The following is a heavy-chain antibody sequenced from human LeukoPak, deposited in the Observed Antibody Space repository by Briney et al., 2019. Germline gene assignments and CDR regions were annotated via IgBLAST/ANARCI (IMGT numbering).Heavy chain of an antibody. J-gene: IGHJ4*02. D-gene: IGHD6-19*01. Sequence: GGSLRLSCAASGFTFSSYAMSWVRQAPGRSLEWVSGIGGSGSRTYYADSVKGRFTISRDNSKNTLYLQMNSLRAEDTAIYYCAKKYGVTVYGSGLNYFDYWGQGTLVTVSS. CDR1: GFTFSSYA. CDR2: IGGSGSRT. CDR3: AKKYGVTVYGSGLNYFDY. V-gene: IGHV3-23*01.